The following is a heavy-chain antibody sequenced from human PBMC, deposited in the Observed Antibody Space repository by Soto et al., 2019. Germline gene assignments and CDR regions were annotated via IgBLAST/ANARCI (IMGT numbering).Heavy chain of an antibody. CDR2: IYNIGRT. Sequence: PSETLSLTSTADSISTYYWNWIRQPPGKGLEWIGYIYNIGRTNYNPSLKSRVTISIDTSKNQFSLKLSSVTAADTAVYYCARGSSIAGLYYGMDVWGQGTTVTVCS. CDR3: ARGSSIAGLYYGMDV. V-gene: IGHV4-59*12. J-gene: IGHJ6*02. D-gene: IGHD6-6*01. CDR1: SISTYY.